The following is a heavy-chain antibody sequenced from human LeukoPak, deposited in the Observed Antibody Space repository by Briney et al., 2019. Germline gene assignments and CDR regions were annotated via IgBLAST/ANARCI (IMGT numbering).Heavy chain of an antibody. D-gene: IGHD6-13*01. CDR2: ISSSGSTI. J-gene: IGHJ5*02. Sequence: PGGSLRLSCAASGFTFSSYEMNWVRQAPGKGLEWVSYISSSGSTIYYADSVKGRFTISRDNAKNSLYLQMNSLRAEDTAVYYCARVPGIAAAGHNWFDPWGQGTLVTVSS. CDR1: GFTFSSYE. CDR3: ARVPGIAAAGHNWFDP. V-gene: IGHV3-48*03.